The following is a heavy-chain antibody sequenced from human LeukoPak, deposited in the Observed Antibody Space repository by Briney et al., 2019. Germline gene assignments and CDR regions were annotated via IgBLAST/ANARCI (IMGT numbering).Heavy chain of an antibody. J-gene: IGHJ4*02. D-gene: IGHD2-2*01. CDR2: ISWNNGGV. V-gene: IGHV3-9*01. CDR3: AKGKCGSTSCSTDY. Sequence: GGSLRLSCAASGFTFDDYVMHWVRQAPGKGLEWVSGISWNNGGVGYADSVKGRFTIARDNAKNSLYLQMNSLRAEDTALYYCAKGKCGSTSCSTDYWGQGTLVTVSS. CDR1: GFTFDDYV.